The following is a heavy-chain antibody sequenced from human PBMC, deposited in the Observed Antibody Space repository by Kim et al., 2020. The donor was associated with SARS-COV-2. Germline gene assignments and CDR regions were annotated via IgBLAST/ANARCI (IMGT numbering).Heavy chain of an antibody. Sequence: GGSLRLSCAASGFTFSSYAMSWVRQAPGKGLEWVSAISGSGGSTYYADSVKGRFTISRDNSKNTLYLQMNSLRADDTAVYYCAKVYSSGWYERDPFDYWGQGTLVTVSS. CDR1: GFTFSSYA. CDR2: ISGSGGST. V-gene: IGHV3-23*01. J-gene: IGHJ4*02. D-gene: IGHD6-19*01. CDR3: AKVYSSGWYERDPFDY.